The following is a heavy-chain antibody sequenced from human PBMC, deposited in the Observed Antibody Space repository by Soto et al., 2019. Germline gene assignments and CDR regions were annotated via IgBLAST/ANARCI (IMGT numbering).Heavy chain of an antibody. CDR2: IYYSGST. D-gene: IGHD3-16*01. CDR3: ARDSCRAYSYYGMDV. Sequence: WTWIRQTPGKGLEWIGYIYYSGSTYYNPSLKSRLTISLDTSKNQFSLKLRSVTVADTAVYYCARDSCRAYSYYGMDVWGQGTTVTVSS. J-gene: IGHJ6*02. V-gene: IGHV4-30-4*08.